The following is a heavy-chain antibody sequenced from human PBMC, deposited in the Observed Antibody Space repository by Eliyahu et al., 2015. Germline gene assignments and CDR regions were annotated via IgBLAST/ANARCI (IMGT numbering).Heavy chain of an antibody. CDR1: GFTFSSYS. Sequence: EVQLVESGGGLVKPGGSLRLSCAASGFTFSSYSMNWVRQAPGKGLEWVSSISSSSSYIYYADSVKGRFTISRDNAKNSLYLQMNSLRAEDTAVYYCASAGGGHGAFDIWGQGTMVTVSS. D-gene: IGHD3-16*01. V-gene: IGHV3-21*01. CDR3: ASAGGGHGAFDI. CDR2: ISSSSSYI. J-gene: IGHJ3*02.